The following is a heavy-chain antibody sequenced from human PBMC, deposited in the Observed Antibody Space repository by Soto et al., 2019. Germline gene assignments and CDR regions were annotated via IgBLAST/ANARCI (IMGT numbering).Heavy chain of an antibody. Sequence: SETLSLTCAVYGGSFNSYYWNWVRQPPGKGLEWIGEVTPSGRSNYNPSLKSRVTISKDMSKNQFSVEVTSVTAADTAIYYCTTSGRRWPDSFDVWVQGAMVTVSS. CDR3: TTSGRRWPDSFDV. CDR2: VTPSGRS. CDR1: GGSFNSYY. J-gene: IGHJ3*01. D-gene: IGHD2-15*01. V-gene: IGHV4-34*01.